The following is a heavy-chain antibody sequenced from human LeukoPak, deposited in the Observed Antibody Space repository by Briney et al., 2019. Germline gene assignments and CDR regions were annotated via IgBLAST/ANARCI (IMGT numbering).Heavy chain of an antibody. Sequence: SETLSLTCTVSGGSISSYYWSWIRQPPGKGLEWIGYIFYTGSTNYNPSLKSRVTISVLTSKNRFSLKLSSVTAADTAVYYCARGFYCDSSGVRYYFDYWGQGTLVTVSS. CDR2: IFYTGST. CDR3: ARGFYCDSSGVRYYFDY. D-gene: IGHD3-22*01. V-gene: IGHV4-59*12. CDR1: GGSISSYY. J-gene: IGHJ4*02.